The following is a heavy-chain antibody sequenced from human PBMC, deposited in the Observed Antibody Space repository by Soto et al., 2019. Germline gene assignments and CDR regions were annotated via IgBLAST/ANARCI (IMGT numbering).Heavy chain of an antibody. J-gene: IGHJ4*02. D-gene: IGHD6-13*01. V-gene: IGHV3-48*01. CDR2: ISSSSSTI. CDR3: ARVNPYSSSWYVSFDY. CDR1: GFTFSSYS. Sequence: GGSLRLSCAASGFTFSSYSMNWVRQAPGKGLEWVSYISSSSSTIYYADSVKGRFTISRDNAKNSLYLQMNSLRAEDTAVYYCARVNPYSSSWYVSFDYWGQGTLVTVSS.